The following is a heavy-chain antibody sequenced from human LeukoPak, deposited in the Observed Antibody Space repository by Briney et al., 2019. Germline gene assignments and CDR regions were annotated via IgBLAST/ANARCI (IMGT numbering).Heavy chain of an antibody. Sequence: ASVKVSCKASGDTFSSYAISWVRQAPGQGLEWMGRIIPIFGTENYTQKFQGRVTITTDESTSTAYMELGSLRSEDTAVYYCARDRDYGDYLRAFDIWGQGTMVTVSS. CDR1: GDTFSSYA. V-gene: IGHV1-69*05. CDR2: IIPIFGTE. J-gene: IGHJ3*02. D-gene: IGHD4-17*01. CDR3: ARDRDYGDYLRAFDI.